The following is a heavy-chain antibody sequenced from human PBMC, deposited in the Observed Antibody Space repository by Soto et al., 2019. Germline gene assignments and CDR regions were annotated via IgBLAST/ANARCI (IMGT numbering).Heavy chain of an antibody. D-gene: IGHD3-22*01. J-gene: IGHJ6*02. V-gene: IGHV4-39*01. CDR2: IYYSGST. Sequence: SETLSLTCTVSGGSISSSSYYWGWIRQPPGKGLEWIGSIYYSGSTYYNPSLKSRVTISVDTSKNQFSLKLSSVTAADTAVYNCARRLYYDSSGFEGGGMDVWGQGTTVTVS. CDR1: GGSISSSSYY. CDR3: ARRLYYDSSGFEGGGMDV.